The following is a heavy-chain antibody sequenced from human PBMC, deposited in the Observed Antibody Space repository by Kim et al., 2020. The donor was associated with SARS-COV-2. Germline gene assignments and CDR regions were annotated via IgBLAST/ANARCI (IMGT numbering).Heavy chain of an antibody. Sequence: PVKGRFTISRDDSKNTLYLQMNSLKTEDTAVYYCTTTSRVRVWYSVPTDYWGQGTLVTVSS. CDR3: TTTSRVRVWYSVPTDY. J-gene: IGHJ4*02. D-gene: IGHD3-10*01. V-gene: IGHV3-15*01.